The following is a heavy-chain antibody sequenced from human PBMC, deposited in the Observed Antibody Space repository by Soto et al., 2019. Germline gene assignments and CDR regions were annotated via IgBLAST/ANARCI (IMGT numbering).Heavy chain of an antibody. CDR2: IYHSGST. D-gene: IGHD3-9*01. V-gene: IGHV4-4*02. CDR1: GGSISSSNW. J-gene: IGHJ6*02. CDR3: SGPFYDILSGWSLYGMDV. Sequence: SETLSLTCAVSGGSISSSNWWSWVRQPPGKGLEWIGEIYHSGSTNYNPSLKSRVTISVDKSKNQFSLKLSSVTAADTAVYYCSGPFYDILSGWSLYGMDVWGQGTTVT.